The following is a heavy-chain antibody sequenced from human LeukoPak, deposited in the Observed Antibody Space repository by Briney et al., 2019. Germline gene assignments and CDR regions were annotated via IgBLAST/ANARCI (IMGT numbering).Heavy chain of an antibody. D-gene: IGHD3-10*01. V-gene: IGHV1-24*01. CDR2: FDPEDGET. CDR1: GYTLTELA. Sequence: ASVKVSCRVSGYTLTELAMHWVRQAPGKGLEWMGGFDPEDGETIYAQRFQGRVTMTEDTSTDTAYMELSSLRSEDTAVYYCATEGGRSYYFHWGQGTLVTVSS. J-gene: IGHJ4*02. CDR3: ATEGGRSYYFH.